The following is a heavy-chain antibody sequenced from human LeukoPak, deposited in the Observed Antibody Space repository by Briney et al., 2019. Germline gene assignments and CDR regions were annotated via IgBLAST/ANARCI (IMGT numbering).Heavy chain of an antibody. CDR1: GVSFSSYS. CDR2: IISSSSYI. J-gene: IGHJ3*02. D-gene: IGHD2-2*01. V-gene: IGHV3-21*01. CDR3: ARARWDCSSTSCYHAFDI. Sequence: GGSLTLSCAASGVSFSSYSTNWVRQAPGKGLEWVSSIISSSSYIYYADSVNGRFTISRDNAENSLYLQINSLRADDTAVYYCARARWDCSSTSCYHAFDIWGQGTMVTVSS.